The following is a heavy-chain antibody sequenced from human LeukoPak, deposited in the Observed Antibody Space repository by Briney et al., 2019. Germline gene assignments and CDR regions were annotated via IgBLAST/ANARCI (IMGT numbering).Heavy chain of an antibody. CDR2: TCYSGST. CDR1: GGSISSYY. J-gene: IGHJ4*02. CDR3: ARLTVAGTYVGPWFDY. D-gene: IGHD6-19*01. Sequence: PSETLSLTCTVSGGSISSYYWSWIRQPPGKGLEWIGYTCYSGSTNYNPSLKSRVTISVDTSKNQFSLKLSSVTAADTAVYYCARLTVAGTYVGPWFDYWGQGTLVTVSS. V-gene: IGHV4-59*01.